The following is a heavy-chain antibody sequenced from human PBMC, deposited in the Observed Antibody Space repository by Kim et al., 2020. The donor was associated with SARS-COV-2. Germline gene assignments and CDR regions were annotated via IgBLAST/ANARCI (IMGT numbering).Heavy chain of an antibody. Sequence: SETLSLTCTVSGGSISSGGYYWSWIRQHPGKGLEWIGYIYYSGSTYYNPSLKSRVTISVDTSKNQFSLKLSSVTAANTAVYYCARGRLGQWLVHWFDPWGQGTLVTVSS. V-gene: IGHV4-31*03. CDR2: IYYSGST. J-gene: IGHJ5*02. CDR1: GGSISSGGYY. D-gene: IGHD6-19*01. CDR3: ARGRLGQWLVHWFDP.